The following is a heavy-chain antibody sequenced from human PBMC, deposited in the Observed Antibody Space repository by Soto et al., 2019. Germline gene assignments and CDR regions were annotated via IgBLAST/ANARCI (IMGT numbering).Heavy chain of an antibody. CDR3: AHSDTDLTHAMHV. D-gene: IGHD3-3*01. Sequence: QITLKESGPTLVKPTQTLTLTCAFSGLSLTTNGLSVGWVRQPPGKALEWLALIYWDDDKRYSPSLKSRLTITSDTSNNQVVLTITNMDPVDTAKYYCAHSDTDLTHAMHVWGQGTTVSVSS. J-gene: IGHJ6*02. CDR2: IYWDDDK. CDR1: GLSLTTNGLS. V-gene: IGHV2-5*02.